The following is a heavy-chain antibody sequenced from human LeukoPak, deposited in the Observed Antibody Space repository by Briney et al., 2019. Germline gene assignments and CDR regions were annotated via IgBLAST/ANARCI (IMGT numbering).Heavy chain of an antibody. CDR1: GDSVSSNSAA. CDR2: TYYKSTYYT. V-gene: IGHV6-1*01. CDR3: ARSVVGYGQFDY. J-gene: IGHJ4*02. D-gene: IGHD5-18*01. Sequence: QTLSLTCAISGDSVSSNSAAWSWIRQSPSRGLEWRGRTYYKSTYYTDYAVSVRRRITINPDTSKNKFSLQLNSVTPKDTAVYYCARSVVGYGQFDYWGQGTLVSVSS.